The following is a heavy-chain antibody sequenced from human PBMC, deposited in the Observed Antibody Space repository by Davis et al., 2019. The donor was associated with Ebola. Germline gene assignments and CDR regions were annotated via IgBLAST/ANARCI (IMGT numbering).Heavy chain of an antibody. CDR2: INKDGREK. CDR1: GFFFSGYY. J-gene: IGHJ6*02. Sequence: GESLKISCAASGFFFSGYYMTWVRRAPGKGLEWLANINKDGREKYYLDSVKGRFTVSRDNTKNSLYLQMNDLRVDDTAVYYCARDFDDFWSGTAYYKYFGMDVWGQGTTVTVSS. D-gene: IGHD3-3*01. CDR3: ARDFDDFWSGTAYYKYFGMDV. V-gene: IGHV3-7*01.